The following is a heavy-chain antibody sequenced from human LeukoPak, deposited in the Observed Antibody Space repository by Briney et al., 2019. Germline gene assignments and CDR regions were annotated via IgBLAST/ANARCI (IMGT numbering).Heavy chain of an antibody. CDR2: ISYSGST. CDR1: GGSINSYY. D-gene: IGHD1-14*01. J-gene: IGHJ3*02. V-gene: IGHV4-59*01. CDR3: ARDRISINALDM. Sequence: SETLSLTCTVSGGSINSYYWSWIRQPPRKGLEWIGYISYSGSTNYNPSLKSRVTISVDTSRNQFSLKLTTVTAADTAVYYCARDRISINALDMWGQGTMVTASS.